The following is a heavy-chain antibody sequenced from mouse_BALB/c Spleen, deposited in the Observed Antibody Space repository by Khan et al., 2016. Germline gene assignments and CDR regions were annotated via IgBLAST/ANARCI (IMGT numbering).Heavy chain of an antibody. Sequence: QVRLQQSGAELAKPGASVKMSCKASGYTFTIYWMHWVKQRPGQGLEWIGYINPTTGYTEYNQKFKDKATLTVDKSSSTAYMQLSSLTSEDSAVYYCARDLDYWGQGTSVTVSS. CDR2: INPTTGYT. J-gene: IGHJ4*01. V-gene: IGHV1-7*01. CDR1: GYTFTIYW. CDR3: ARDLDY.